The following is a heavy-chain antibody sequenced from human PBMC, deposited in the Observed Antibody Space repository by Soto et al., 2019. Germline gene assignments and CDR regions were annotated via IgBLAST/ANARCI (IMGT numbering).Heavy chain of an antibody. J-gene: IGHJ4*02. CDR2: IYYSGTT. CDR3: ARGSRLLPAAPFDY. CDR1: GGSIKSGGYN. D-gene: IGHD2-2*01. V-gene: IGHV4-31*03. Sequence: ASGTLSLTCTVSGGSIKSGGYNWSWIRQHPGKGLEWIGYIYYSGTTYSNPSLKSRVTISVDTSKNQFSLKLSSVTAADTAVYYCARGSRLLPAAPFDYWGQGTLVTVSS.